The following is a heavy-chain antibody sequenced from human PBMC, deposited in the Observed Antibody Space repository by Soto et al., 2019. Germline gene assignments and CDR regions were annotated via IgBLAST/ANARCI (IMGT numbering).Heavy chain of an antibody. Sequence: TLSLTCTVSGGSISSSSYYWGWIRQPPGKGLEWIGSIYYSGSTYYNPSLKSRVTISVDTSKNQFSLKLSSVTAADTAVYYCARHIVATIFPVDYYYGMDVWGQGTTVTVSS. D-gene: IGHD5-12*01. CDR2: IYYSGST. CDR1: GGSISSSSYY. CDR3: ARHIVATIFPVDYYYGMDV. V-gene: IGHV4-39*01. J-gene: IGHJ6*02.